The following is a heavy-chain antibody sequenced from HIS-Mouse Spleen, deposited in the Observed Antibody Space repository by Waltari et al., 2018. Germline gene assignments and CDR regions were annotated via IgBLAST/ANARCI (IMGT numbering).Heavy chain of an antibody. J-gene: IGHJ2*01. CDR2: IYYSGST. Sequence: QLQLQESGPGLVKPSETLSLTCTVSGGSISSSSYYWGWIRQPPGKGLEWIGSIYYSGSTAYIPSLKSRVTISINTTKNQFSLKLSSVTAADTAVYYCAREIPYSSSWYDWYFDLWGRGTLVTVSS. D-gene: IGHD6-13*01. CDR3: AREIPYSSSWYDWYFDL. CDR1: GGSISSSSYY. V-gene: IGHV4-39*07.